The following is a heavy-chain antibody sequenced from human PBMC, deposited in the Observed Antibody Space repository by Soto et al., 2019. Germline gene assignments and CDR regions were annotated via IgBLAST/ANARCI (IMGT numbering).Heavy chain of an antibody. J-gene: IGHJ5*02. CDR3: ARGVGSGSYYNQYNWFDP. Sequence: SVKVSCKASGGTFSSYAISWVRQAPGQGLEWMGGIIPIFGTANYAQKFQGRVTITADESTSTAYMELSSLRSEDTAVYYCARGVGSGSYYNQYNWFDPWGQGTLVTVSS. V-gene: IGHV1-69*13. CDR1: GGTFSSYA. CDR2: IIPIFGTA. D-gene: IGHD3-10*01.